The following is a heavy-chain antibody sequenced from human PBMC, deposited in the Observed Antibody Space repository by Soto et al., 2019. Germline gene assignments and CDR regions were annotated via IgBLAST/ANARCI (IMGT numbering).Heavy chain of an antibody. CDR2: IYWDDDK. Sequence: QITLKESGPTLVKPTQTLTLTCTFSGFSLTTRGVGVGWIRQPPGKALECLALIYWDDDKRYSPSLPIRLSITKDTSKNQVVLTMTNVDPVDTATYYCAHIPNYYQYDWFDPWGQGTLVSVS. J-gene: IGHJ5*02. CDR1: GFSLTTRGVG. D-gene: IGHD3-16*01. CDR3: AHIPNYYQYDWFDP. V-gene: IGHV2-5*02.